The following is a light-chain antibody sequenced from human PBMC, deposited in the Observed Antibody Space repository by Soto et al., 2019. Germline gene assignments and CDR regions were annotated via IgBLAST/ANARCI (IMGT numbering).Light chain of an antibody. V-gene: IGLV2-14*01. CDR3: SSYTGSSTLL. J-gene: IGLJ2*01. CDR2: EVS. Sequence: QSALTRPASVSGSPGQSITISCTGTSRDVGGYNYVSWYHQHPGKAPKLMIYEVSNRPSGVSNRFSGSKSGKTASLTISGLQAEDEGDYYCSSYTGSSTLLFGGGTKLTVL. CDR1: SRDVGGYNY.